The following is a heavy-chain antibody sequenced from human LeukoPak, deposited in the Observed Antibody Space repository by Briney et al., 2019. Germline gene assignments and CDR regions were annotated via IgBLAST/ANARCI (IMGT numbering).Heavy chain of an antibody. J-gene: IGHJ6*03. Sequence: GGSLRLSCAASGFTFSSYNMNWVRQAPGKGLEWVSSISSSNSGIYYADSVKGRFTISRDNAKNSLYLQMNSLRAEDTAVYYCARHCSGGARYSDPHYYYYHMDVWGKGTTVTVSS. CDR3: ARHCSGGARYSDPHYYYYHMDV. CDR2: ISSSNSGI. V-gene: IGHV3-21*01. D-gene: IGHD2-15*01. CDR1: GFTFSSYN.